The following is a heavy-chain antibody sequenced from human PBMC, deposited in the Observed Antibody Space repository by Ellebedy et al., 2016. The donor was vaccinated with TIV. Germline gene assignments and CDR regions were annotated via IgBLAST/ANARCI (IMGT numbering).Heavy chain of an antibody. CDR2: IHPDDSDT. J-gene: IGHJ4*02. V-gene: IGHV5-51*01. CDR3: ARFDCGGDCFWSY. Sequence: GESLKISXKGSGYSFTTYWIGWVRQMPGKGLEWMGIIHPDDSDTRYSPSFQGQVTISVDKSISTAYLQWSSLKASDTAIYYCARFDCGGDCFWSYWGQGTLVTVSS. CDR1: GYSFTTYW. D-gene: IGHD2-21*01.